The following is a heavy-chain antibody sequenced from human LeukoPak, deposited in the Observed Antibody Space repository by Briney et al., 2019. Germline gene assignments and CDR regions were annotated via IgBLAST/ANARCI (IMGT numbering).Heavy chain of an antibody. CDR3: ARNGGGSCYSFCDY. CDR2: TSWNSATI. D-gene: IGHD2-15*01. J-gene: IGHJ4*02. Sequence: PGGSLRLSCAASGFTFDHYAMHWVRQAPGKGLEWVSLTSWNSATIVYADSVKGRFTISRDNSKNTVYLQMSSLRAEDTAVYYCARNGGGSCYSFCDYWGQGNLVTVSS. CDR1: GFTFDHYA. V-gene: IGHV3-9*01.